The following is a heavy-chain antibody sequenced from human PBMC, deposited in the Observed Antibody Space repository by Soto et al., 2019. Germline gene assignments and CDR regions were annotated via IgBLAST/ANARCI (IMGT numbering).Heavy chain of an antibody. D-gene: IGHD2-8*01. Sequence: EVQLLESGGGLVQPGGSLEISCGASGFRFSNYAMSWVRQAPGKGPEWVSSVGGSNSDTDYADSVKGRFTISRDNSKYSMYLQMNSMRAEDTAIYFCAKDFIPMNGVYDAFHIWGQGTTVTVSS. J-gene: IGHJ3*02. V-gene: IGHV3-23*01. CDR3: AKDFIPMNGVYDAFHI. CDR2: VGGSNSDT. CDR1: GFRFSNYA.